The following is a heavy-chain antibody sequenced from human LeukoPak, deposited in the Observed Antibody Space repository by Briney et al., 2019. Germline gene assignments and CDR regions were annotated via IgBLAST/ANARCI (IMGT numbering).Heavy chain of an antibody. V-gene: IGHV4-34*01. CDR3: ARGFGYSSGI. J-gene: IGHJ4*02. Sequence: PSETLSLTCSVSGGSMSSYYWSWIRQPPGKGLEWIGEINHSGSTNHNPSLKSRVTISVDTSKNQFSLKLSSVTAADTAVYYCARGFGYSSGIWGQGTLVTVSS. CDR2: INHSGST. D-gene: IGHD6-19*01. CDR1: GGSMSSYY.